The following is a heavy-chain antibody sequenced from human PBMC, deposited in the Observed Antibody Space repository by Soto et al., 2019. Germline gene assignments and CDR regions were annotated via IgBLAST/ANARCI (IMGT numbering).Heavy chain of an antibody. CDR3: AKGDRVATIKSYFDY. CDR1: GFTFSSYA. Sequence: EVQLLESGGGLVQPGGSLRLSCAASGFTFSSYAMSWVRQAPGKGLEWVSAISGSGGSTYYADSVKGRFTISRDNSKNTLYLQMNSLRVEDTAVYYCAKGDRVATIKSYFDYWGQGTLVTVSS. V-gene: IGHV3-23*01. J-gene: IGHJ4*02. D-gene: IGHD5-12*01. CDR2: ISGSGGST.